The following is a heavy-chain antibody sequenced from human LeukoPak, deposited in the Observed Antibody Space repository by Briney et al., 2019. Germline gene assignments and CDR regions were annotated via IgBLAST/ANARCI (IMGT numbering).Heavy chain of an antibody. V-gene: IGHV1-18*01. Sequence: ASVKVSCKASGYTFTSYGISWVRLALGQGLEWMGWISAYNGNTNYAQKLQGRVTMTTDTSTSTAYMELRSLRSVDTAVYYCARENYYDSSGYFNRSQFDYWGQGTLVTVSS. D-gene: IGHD3-22*01. CDR1: GYTFTSYG. CDR3: ARENYYDSSGYFNRSQFDY. J-gene: IGHJ4*02. CDR2: ISAYNGNT.